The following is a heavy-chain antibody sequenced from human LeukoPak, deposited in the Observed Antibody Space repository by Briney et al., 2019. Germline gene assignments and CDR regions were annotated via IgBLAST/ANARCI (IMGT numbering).Heavy chain of an antibody. CDR1: GGSFSGYY. CDR3: ASRHYFRPAYYYYYMDV. D-gene: IGHD3-9*01. CDR2: INHSGST. J-gene: IGHJ6*03. V-gene: IGHV4-34*01. Sequence: PSETLSLTCAVYGGSFSGYYWSWIRQPPGKGLEWIGEINHSGSTNYNPSLKSRVTISVDTSKNQFSLKLSSVTAADTAVYYCASRHYFRPAYYYYYMDVWGKGTTVTVSS.